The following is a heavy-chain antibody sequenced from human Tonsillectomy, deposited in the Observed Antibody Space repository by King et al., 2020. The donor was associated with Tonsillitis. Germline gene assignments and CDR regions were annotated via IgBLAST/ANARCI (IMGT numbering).Heavy chain of an antibody. CDR3: ARQTGYSSSWYEY. Sequence: QLVQSGAEVKKPGESLKISCKGSGYSFTSYWIGWVRQMPGKGLEWMGIIYPGDSDTRYSPSFQGQVTISAGKSISTAYLQRSSLKAGDTAMHYCARQTGYSSSWYEYWGQGTLVTVSS. D-gene: IGHD6-13*01. V-gene: IGHV5-51*01. J-gene: IGHJ4*02. CDR1: GYSFTSYW. CDR2: IYPGDSDT.